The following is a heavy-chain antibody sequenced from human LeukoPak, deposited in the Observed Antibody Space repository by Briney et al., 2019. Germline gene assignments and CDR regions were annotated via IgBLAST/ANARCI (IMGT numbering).Heavy chain of an antibody. CDR1: GGSISRSNYY. V-gene: IGHV4-39*02. CDR2: IYDSGST. CDR3: ARDKHYYYYYMDV. J-gene: IGHJ6*03. Sequence: PSETLSLTCTVSGGSISRSNYYWGWIRQPPGKGLEWIGSIYDSGSTYYNPSLKSRVTISVDTSKNQFSLKLSSVTAADTAVYYCARDKHYYYYYMDVWGKGTTVTASS.